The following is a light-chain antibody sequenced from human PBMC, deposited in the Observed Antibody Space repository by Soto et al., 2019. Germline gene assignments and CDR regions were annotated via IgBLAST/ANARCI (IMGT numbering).Light chain of an antibody. CDR2: EVF. CDR1: STDVGYYDS. V-gene: IGLV2-11*01. Sequence: QSALTQPRSVSGSPGQSVAISCTGSSTDVGYYDSVSWYQHHPGKAPKLLTYEVFKRPSRVPDRFSGSKSSTTASLTISGLQAEDEGVYYCCSYSGSFVVFGGGTKLTVL. CDR3: CSYSGSFVV. J-gene: IGLJ2*01.